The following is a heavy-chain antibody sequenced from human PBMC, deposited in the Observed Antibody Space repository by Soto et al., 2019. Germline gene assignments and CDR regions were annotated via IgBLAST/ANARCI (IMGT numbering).Heavy chain of an antibody. V-gene: IGHV3-48*03. CDR1: GFTFSSYE. Sequence: PGGSLSLSCAASGFTFSSYEMNWVRQAPGKGLEWVSYISSSGSTIYYADSVKGRFTISRDNAKNSLYLQMNSLRAEDTAVYYCARAPWDYDILTGYYNYYGMDVWGQGTTVTVSS. D-gene: IGHD3-9*01. J-gene: IGHJ6*02. CDR3: ARAPWDYDILTGYYNYYGMDV. CDR2: ISSSGSTI.